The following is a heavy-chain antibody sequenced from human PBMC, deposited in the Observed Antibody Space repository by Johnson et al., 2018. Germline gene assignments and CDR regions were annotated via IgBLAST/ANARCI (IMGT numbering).Heavy chain of an antibody. CDR1: GFTFSGSA. J-gene: IGHJ6*02. CDR3: TRHMISGYSYGPTYYGMDV. D-gene: IGHD5-18*01. V-gene: IGHV3-73*01. CDR2: IRSKANSYAT. Sequence: VQLVQSGGGLVQPGGSLKLSCAASGFTFSGSAMHWVRQASGKGLEWVGRIRSKANSYATAYAASVKGRFTISRYDSKNTAYLQMNSLKTEDTAVYYCTRHMISGYSYGPTYYGMDVWGQGTTVTVSS.